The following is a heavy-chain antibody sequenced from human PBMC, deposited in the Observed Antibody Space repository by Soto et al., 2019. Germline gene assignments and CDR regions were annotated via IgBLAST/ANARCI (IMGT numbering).Heavy chain of an antibody. D-gene: IGHD4-17*01. CDR2: ISYDGSNK. CDR3: GRDRGFMTTVTSYGVDV. Sequence: QVQLVESGGGVGQPGRSLRLSCAVSGFTFSSYAMHWVRQAPGKGLEWVALISYDGSNKYYADSVEGRFTISRDNSKNTLYLQMNSLRAEDTAVYYCGRDRGFMTTVTSYGVDVWGQGTTVTVSS. CDR1: GFTFSSYA. V-gene: IGHV3-30-3*01. J-gene: IGHJ6*02.